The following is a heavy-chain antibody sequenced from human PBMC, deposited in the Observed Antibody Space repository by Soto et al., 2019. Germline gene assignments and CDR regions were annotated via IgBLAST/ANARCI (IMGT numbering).Heavy chain of an antibody. D-gene: IGHD2-15*01. CDR1: GFTFSSYA. CDR2: ISGSGGST. V-gene: IGHV3-23*01. Sequence: PGGSLRLSCAASGFTFSSYAMSWVRQAPGKGLEWVSAISGSGGSTYYADSVKGRFTISRDNSKNTLYLQMNSLRAEDTAVYYCATLDPIVVVVAATRKPTVIDYWGQGTLVTVAS. CDR3: ATLDPIVVVVAATRKPTVIDY. J-gene: IGHJ4*02.